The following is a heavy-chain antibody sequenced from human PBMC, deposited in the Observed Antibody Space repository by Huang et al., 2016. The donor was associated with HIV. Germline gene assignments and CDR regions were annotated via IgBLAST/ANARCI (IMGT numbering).Heavy chain of an antibody. CDR1: GGTFSSYA. CDR3: ARDRKYDNAWYWFDP. J-gene: IGHJ5*02. Sequence: QVQLVQSGAEVKKPGSSVRVSCEASGGTFSSYAINWVRQAPGQVLEWRGGIIPIFGTPNDAQKVQGRVTITADESTSTAYMELSSLRSDDTAVYYCARDRKYDNAWYWFDPWGQGTLVTVSS. CDR2: IIPIFGTP. D-gene: IGHD1-1*01. V-gene: IGHV1-69*01.